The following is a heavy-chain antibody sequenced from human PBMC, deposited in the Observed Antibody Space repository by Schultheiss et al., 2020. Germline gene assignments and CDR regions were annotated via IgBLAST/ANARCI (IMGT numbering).Heavy chain of an antibody. CDR3: ARAGAAVTMYSDY. CDR2: MNPNSGNT. J-gene: IGHJ4*02. Sequence: ASVKVSCKASGYTFTNYDINWVRQATGQGLEWMGWMNPNSGNTGYAQKFQGRVTMTRNTSISTAYMELRSLRSDDTAVYYCARAGAAVTMYSDYWGQGTLVNVSS. CDR1: GYTFTNYD. V-gene: IGHV1-8*01. D-gene: IGHD4-17*01.